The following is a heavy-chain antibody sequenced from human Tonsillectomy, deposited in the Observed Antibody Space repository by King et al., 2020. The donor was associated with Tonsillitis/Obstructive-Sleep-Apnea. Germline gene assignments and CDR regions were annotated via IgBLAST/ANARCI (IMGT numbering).Heavy chain of an antibody. CDR3: ARAPYYGDDY. CDR2: IHHSGST. V-gene: IGHV4-34*01. D-gene: IGHD4-17*01. CDR1: GGSFSDYF. J-gene: IGHJ4*02. Sequence: VQLQQWGAGLLKPSETLSLTCAVYGGSFSDYFWSRIRQPPGKGLEWIGEIHHSGSTNYNPSLKSRVTFSVDTSNNYFSLKLSSLTAADTAVYYCARAPYYGDDYWGQGTLVTV.